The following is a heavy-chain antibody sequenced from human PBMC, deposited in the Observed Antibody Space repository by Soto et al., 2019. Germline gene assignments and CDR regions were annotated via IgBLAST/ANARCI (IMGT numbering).Heavy chain of an antibody. V-gene: IGHV4-59*01. CDR1: GGSMRNYF. CDR2: IHYSGTT. J-gene: IGHJ4*02. CDR3: AAGEASSRNLAPYYLDF. Sequence: SETLSLTCTVSGGSMRNYFWTWIRQPPGKGLGWIGYIHYSGTTSFFPSYNPSLRSRVTISEDTSKNQFSLKLLSVTTADTAVYFCAAGEASSRNLAPYYLDFWGQGTLVTVSS. D-gene: IGHD6-13*01.